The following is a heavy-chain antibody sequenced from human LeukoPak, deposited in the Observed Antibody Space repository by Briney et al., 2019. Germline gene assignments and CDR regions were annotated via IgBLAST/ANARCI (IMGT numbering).Heavy chain of an antibody. CDR3: ARDYRTDY. J-gene: IGHJ4*02. Sequence: GGSLRLSCAASGFTFSSYEMNWVRQAPGKGLEWLSDISSSGSTIFYADSVKGRFTISRDNAKNSLYLQLNSLRAEDTAVYYCARDYRTDYWGQGTLVTVSS. V-gene: IGHV3-48*03. D-gene: IGHD1-14*01. CDR1: GFTFSSYE. CDR2: ISSSGSTI.